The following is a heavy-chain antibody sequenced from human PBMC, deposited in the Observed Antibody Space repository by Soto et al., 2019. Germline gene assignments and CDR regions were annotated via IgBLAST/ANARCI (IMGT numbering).Heavy chain of an antibody. Sequence: EVQLVESGGGLVQPGGSLRVSCAASGFEFSAYCMTWVRQAPGKGLEWVATIKKDGNEKYYGASVRGRFSVIRDNAKNAAYLQMDRLKAEDTGVYYCARGRYNSGDYPKFFDYRGQGAWVTVSS. CDR1: GFEFSAYC. D-gene: IGHD5-12*01. CDR2: IKKDGNEK. CDR3: ARGRYNSGDYPKFFDY. J-gene: IGHJ4*02. V-gene: IGHV3-7*01.